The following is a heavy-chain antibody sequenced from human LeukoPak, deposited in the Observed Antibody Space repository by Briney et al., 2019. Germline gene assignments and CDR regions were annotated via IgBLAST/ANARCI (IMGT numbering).Heavy chain of an antibody. V-gene: IGHV3-7*04. D-gene: IGHD2-15*01. Sequence: GGPLRLSCAASGFTFSSHWMTWLRQAPGKGLEWVANIKQDGSEKYYVDSVKGRFTISRDNAKNSLYLQLNRLRAEDTAGYYCARPSYSYCSGGSCYSGYWGQGTLVTVSS. J-gene: IGHJ4*02. CDR1: GFTFSSHW. CDR2: IKQDGSEK. CDR3: ARPSYSYCSGGSCYSGY.